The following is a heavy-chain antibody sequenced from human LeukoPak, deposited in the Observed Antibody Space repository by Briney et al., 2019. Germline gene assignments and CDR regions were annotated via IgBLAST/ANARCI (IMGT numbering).Heavy chain of an antibody. CDR2: IWDDGNNK. Sequence: GGSLRLSCAASGFSFSNHGMHWVRQARGKRLEWVAVIWDDGNNKRYANSVNGRFTISRDNSENTLYLQMNGLTAEDTATYYCARDSYQDYYGRFDPWGQGTLVIVSS. CDR3: ARDSYQDYYGRFDP. D-gene: IGHD3-10*01. CDR1: GFSFSNHG. J-gene: IGHJ5*02. V-gene: IGHV3-33*01.